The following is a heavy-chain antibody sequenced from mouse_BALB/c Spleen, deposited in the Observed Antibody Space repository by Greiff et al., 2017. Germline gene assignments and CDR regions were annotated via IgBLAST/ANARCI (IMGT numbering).Heavy chain of an antibody. CDR1: GFSLTDYG. J-gene: IGHJ2*01. V-gene: IGHV2-6-5*01. CDR2: IWGGGST. CDR3: ARIYDGYYHFDY. D-gene: IGHD2-3*01. Sequence: VKLMESGPGLVAPSQSLSITCTVSGFSLTDYGVSWIRQPPGKGLEWLGVIWGGGSTYYNSALKSRLSISKDNSKSQVFLKMNSLQTDDTAMYYCARIYDGYYHFDYWGQGTTLTVSS.